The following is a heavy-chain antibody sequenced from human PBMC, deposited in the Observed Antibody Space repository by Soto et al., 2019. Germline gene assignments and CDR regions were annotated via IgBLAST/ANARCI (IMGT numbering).Heavy chain of an antibody. CDR2: ISSSSSYI. J-gene: IGHJ6*02. D-gene: IGHD4-17*01. CDR1: GFTFSSYS. Sequence: EVQLVESGGGLVKPGGSLRLSCAASGFTFSSYSMNWVRQAPGKGLEWVSSISSSSSYIYYADSVKGRFTISRDNAKNSLYLQMNSLRAEDTAVYYCARPYGGHCGMDVWGQGTTVTVSS. CDR3: ARPYGGHCGMDV. V-gene: IGHV3-21*01.